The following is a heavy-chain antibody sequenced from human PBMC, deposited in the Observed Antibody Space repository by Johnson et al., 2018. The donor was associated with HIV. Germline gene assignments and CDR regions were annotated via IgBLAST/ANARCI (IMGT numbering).Heavy chain of an antibody. CDR2: ISGSGGST. V-gene: IGHV3-23*04. Sequence: VQLVESGGGVVQPGRSLRLSCAASGFTFSSYAMSWVRQAPGQGLEWVSAISGSGGSTYYADPVKGRFTISRDNSKNTLHLQMSSLRAEDTAVYYCARDPAYCGGDWCGAFDIWGQGTMVTVSS. D-gene: IGHD2-21*02. CDR1: GFTFSSYA. CDR3: ARDPAYCGGDWCGAFDI. J-gene: IGHJ3*02.